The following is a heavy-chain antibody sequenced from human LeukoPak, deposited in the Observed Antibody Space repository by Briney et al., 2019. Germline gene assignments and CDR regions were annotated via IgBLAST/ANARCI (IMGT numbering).Heavy chain of an antibody. CDR3: ARERIFSY. J-gene: IGHJ4*02. V-gene: IGHV3-7*01. CDR2: IKQDGTET. CDR1: GFTFSGYC. Sequence: PGGSLRLSCAASGFTFSGYCMSWVRQAPGKGLEWVANIKQDGTETYYVDSVKGRFTISRDNAKNSLYLQMNSLRAEDTAVYYCARERIFSYWGQGTLVTVSS.